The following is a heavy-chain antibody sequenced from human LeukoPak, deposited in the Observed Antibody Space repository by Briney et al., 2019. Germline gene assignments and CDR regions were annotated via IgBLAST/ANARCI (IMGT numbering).Heavy chain of an antibody. Sequence: GASVKVSCKASGYTFTSYDINWVRQATGQGLEWMGWMNPNSGNTGYAQKFQGRVTMTRNTSISTAYMELSSLRSEDTAVYYCASSHCYDSSGRPRDAFDIWGQGTMVTVSS. CDR2: MNPNSGNT. V-gene: IGHV1-8*01. CDR1: GYTFTSYD. J-gene: IGHJ3*02. CDR3: ASSHCYDSSGRPRDAFDI. D-gene: IGHD3-22*01.